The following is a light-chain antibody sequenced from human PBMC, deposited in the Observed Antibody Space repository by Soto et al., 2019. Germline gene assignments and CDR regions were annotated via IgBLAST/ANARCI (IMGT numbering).Light chain of an antibody. Sequence: SYELTQPPSVSVAPGQTARITGGGNKIGTKSVHWYQQKPGQAPVLVVFDDSDRPSGIPERFSGSNSGNTATLTISRVEAGDEADYSCQVWDSSTDQNVVFGGGTQLTVL. J-gene: IGLJ2*01. CDR2: DDS. CDR1: KIGTKS. V-gene: IGLV3-21*02. CDR3: QVWDSSTDQNVV.